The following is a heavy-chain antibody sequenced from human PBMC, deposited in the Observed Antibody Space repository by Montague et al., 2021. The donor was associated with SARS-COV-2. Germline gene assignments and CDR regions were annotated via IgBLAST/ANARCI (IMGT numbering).Heavy chain of an antibody. V-gene: IGHV4-59*01. CDR3: ARAPIYRSSWYAYFDY. CDR2: INYSGST. D-gene: IGHD6-13*01. Sequence: SETRSLTCTVSGDSMNNYYWSWIRQPPGKGLEWIGYINYSGSTXXXPSXXXRVTLSKDTSKNQFSLRLTSVTAADTAMYFCARAPIYRSSWYAYFDYWGQGTLVTVSS. CDR1: GDSMNNYY. J-gene: IGHJ4*02.